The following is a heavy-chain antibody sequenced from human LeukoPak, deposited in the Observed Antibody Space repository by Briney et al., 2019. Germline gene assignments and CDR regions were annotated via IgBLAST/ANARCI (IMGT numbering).Heavy chain of an antibody. D-gene: IGHD3-10*01. Sequence: SETLSLTCAVYGGSFRGYYWSWIRKPPGKGLEWIGEINHSGSTNYNPSLKSRVTISVDTSKNQFSLKLSSVTAADTAVYYCALMVRGTTPGTDYWGQGTLVTVSS. CDR1: GGSFRGYY. J-gene: IGHJ4*02. CDR2: INHSGST. V-gene: IGHV4-34*01. CDR3: ALMVRGTTPGTDY.